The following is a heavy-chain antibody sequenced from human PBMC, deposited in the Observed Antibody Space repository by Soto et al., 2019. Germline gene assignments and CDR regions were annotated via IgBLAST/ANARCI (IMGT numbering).Heavy chain of an antibody. Sequence: QVQLVQSGAEVKKPGSSLKVSCKASGGTFSNYALTWVRQAPGQGLEWMGGIIPLSGTPNYAQKFQGRVTITADKFTTTVYMELSSLRSEDTAVYYCTRGIQLWSWGQGTLVTVSS. J-gene: IGHJ5*02. CDR1: GGTFSNYA. CDR3: TRGIQLWS. D-gene: IGHD5-18*01. CDR2: IIPLSGTP. V-gene: IGHV1-69*06.